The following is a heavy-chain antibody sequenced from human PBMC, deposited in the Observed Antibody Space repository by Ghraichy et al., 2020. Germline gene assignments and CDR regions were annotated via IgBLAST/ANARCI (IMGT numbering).Heavy chain of an antibody. CDR1: GGSISSGGYY. CDR2: IYYSGST. Sequence: SETLSLTCTVSGGSISSGGYYWSWIRQHPGKGLEWIGYIYYSGSTYYNPSLKSRVTISVDTSKNQFSLKLSSVTAADTAVYYCARVSAMYPFTYFDYWRQGTLVTVSS. D-gene: IGHD2-2*01. V-gene: IGHV4-31*03. CDR3: ARVSAMYPFTYFDY. J-gene: IGHJ4*02.